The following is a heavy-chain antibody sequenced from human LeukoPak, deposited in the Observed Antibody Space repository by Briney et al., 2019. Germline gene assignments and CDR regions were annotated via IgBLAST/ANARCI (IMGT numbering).Heavy chain of an antibody. Sequence: GGSLRLSCAASGFTFSSYAMSWVRQAPGKGLEWASAISGSGGSTYYADSVKGRFTISRDNSKNTLYLQMNSLRAEDTAVYYCAKDQSAAYYDYVWGSYRQYYFDYWGQGTLVTVSS. CDR2: ISGSGGST. CDR1: GFTFSSYA. V-gene: IGHV3-23*01. J-gene: IGHJ4*02. CDR3: AKDQSAAYYDYVWGSYRQYYFDY. D-gene: IGHD3-16*02.